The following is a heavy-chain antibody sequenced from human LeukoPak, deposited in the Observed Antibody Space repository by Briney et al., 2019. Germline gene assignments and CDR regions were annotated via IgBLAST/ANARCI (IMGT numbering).Heavy chain of an antibody. CDR1: GFTFSSYA. V-gene: IGHV3-23*01. CDR2: ISGSGGST. D-gene: IGHD2-2*01. Sequence: PGGSLRLSCAASGFTFSSYAMSWVRQAPGKGLEWVSAISGSGGSTYYADSVKGRFTISRDNSKNTLYLQMNSLKAEDTAVYYCAKDSAAMPRAFDYWGQGTLVTVSS. CDR3: AKDSAAMPRAFDY. J-gene: IGHJ4*02.